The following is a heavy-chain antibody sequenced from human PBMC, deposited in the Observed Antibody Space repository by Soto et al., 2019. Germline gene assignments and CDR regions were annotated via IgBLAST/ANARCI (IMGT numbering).Heavy chain of an antibody. J-gene: IGHJ5*02. V-gene: IGHV5-10-1*01. D-gene: IGHD2-8*02. Sequence: GESLKISCKGSGYSFTSYWISWVRQMPGKGLEWMGRIDPSDSYTNYSPSFQGHVTISADKSISTAYLQWSSLKASDTAMYYCARHISWSPDAFDPWGQVTLVTVSS. CDR3: ARHISWSPDAFDP. CDR1: GYSFTSYW. CDR2: IDPSDSYT.